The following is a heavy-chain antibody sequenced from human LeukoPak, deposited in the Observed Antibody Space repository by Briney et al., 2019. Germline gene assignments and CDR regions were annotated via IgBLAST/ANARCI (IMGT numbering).Heavy chain of an antibody. Sequence: SETLSLTCAVSGYSISSGYYWGWIRQPPGKGLEWIGSIYHSGSTYYNPSLKSRVTISVDTSKNQFSLKLSSVTAADTAVYYCARTPTTVVTYYLDYWGQGTLVTVSS. V-gene: IGHV4-38-2*01. CDR2: IYHSGST. CDR3: ARTPTTVVTYYLDY. CDR1: GYSISSGYY. D-gene: IGHD4-23*01. J-gene: IGHJ4*02.